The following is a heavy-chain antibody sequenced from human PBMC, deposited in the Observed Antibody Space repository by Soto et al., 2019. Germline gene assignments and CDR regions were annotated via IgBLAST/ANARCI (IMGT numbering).Heavy chain of an antibody. CDR2: IYYSGST. D-gene: IGHD4-4*01. Sequence: SETLSLTCTVSGGSISSSSYYWGWIRQPPGKGLEWIGSIYYSGSTYYNPSLKSRVTISVDTSKNQFSLKLSSVTAADTAVYYCARPQTTVTTRGGGDNWFDPWGQGTLVTVSS. CDR1: GGSISSSSYY. CDR3: ARPQTTVTTRGGGDNWFDP. J-gene: IGHJ5*02. V-gene: IGHV4-39*01.